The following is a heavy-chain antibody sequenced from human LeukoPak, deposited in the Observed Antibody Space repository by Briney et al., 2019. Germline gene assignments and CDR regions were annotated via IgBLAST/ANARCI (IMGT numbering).Heavy chain of an antibody. J-gene: IGHJ5*02. CDR3: ARHLIPPHTYASWFDL. V-gene: IGHV4-59*08. CDR1: GGSISSYY. CDR2: IYYSGST. Sequence: PSETLSLTCTVSGGSISSYYWSWIRQPPGKGLEWIGYIYYSGSTNYNPSLKSRVTISVDTSKNQFSLKLSSVTAADTAVYYCARHLIPPHTYASWFDLWGQGTLVTVSS. D-gene: IGHD2-2*01.